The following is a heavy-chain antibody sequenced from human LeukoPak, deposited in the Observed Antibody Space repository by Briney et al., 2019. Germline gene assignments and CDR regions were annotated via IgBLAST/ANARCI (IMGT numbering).Heavy chain of an antibody. CDR1: GYTFTSYA. D-gene: IGHD6-25*01. CDR2: INGGNGNT. CDR3: ARGPPRLNWFDP. J-gene: IGHJ5*02. Sequence: ASVKVSCKASGYTFTSYAMHWVRQAPGQRLEWMGWINGGNGNTKYSQKLQGRVTITRDTSASTAYMELSSLRSEDTAVFYCARGPPRLNWFDPWGQGTLVTVSS. V-gene: IGHV1-3*01.